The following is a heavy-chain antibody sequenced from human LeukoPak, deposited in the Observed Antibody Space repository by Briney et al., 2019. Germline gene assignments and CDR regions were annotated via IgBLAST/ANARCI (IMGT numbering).Heavy chain of an antibody. CDR2: INPNSGGT. CDR3: ARMYWYEGKLGNAFDI. V-gene: IGHV1-2*02. J-gene: IGHJ3*02. CDR1: GYTFTGYY. Sequence: ASVKVSCKASGYTFTGYYMHWVRQAPGQGLEWMGWINPNSGGTNYAQKFQGRVTMTRDTSISTAYMELSRLRSDDTAVYYCARMYWYEGKLGNAFDIWGQGIMVTVSS. D-gene: IGHD2-8*02.